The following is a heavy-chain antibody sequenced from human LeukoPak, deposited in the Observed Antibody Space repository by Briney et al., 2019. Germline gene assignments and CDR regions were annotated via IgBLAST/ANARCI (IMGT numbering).Heavy chain of an antibody. CDR2: IYSGGST. J-gene: IGHJ3*02. Sequence: GGSLRLSCAASGFTVSSNSMSWVRQAPGKGLEWVSVIYSGGSTYYADSVKGRFTISRDNSKNTLYLQMNSLRAEDTAVYYCARDSLFNWNDGAFDIWGQGTMVTVSS. V-gene: IGHV3-53*01. D-gene: IGHD1-20*01. CDR3: ARDSLFNWNDGAFDI. CDR1: GFTVSSNS.